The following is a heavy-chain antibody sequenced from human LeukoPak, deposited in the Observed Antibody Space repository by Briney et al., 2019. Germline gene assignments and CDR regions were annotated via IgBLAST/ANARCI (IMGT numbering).Heavy chain of an antibody. CDR2: ISSSSSYI. CDR3: ARGPLYDSSGYYYVADY. CDR1: GFTFSSYS. Sequence: PGGSLRLSCAASGFTFSSYSMNWVRQAPGKGLEWVSSISSSSSYIYYADSVKGRFTISRDNAKNSLYLQMNSLRAEDTAVYYCARGPLYDSSGYYYVADYWGQGTLVTVSS. J-gene: IGHJ4*02. D-gene: IGHD3-22*01. V-gene: IGHV3-21*01.